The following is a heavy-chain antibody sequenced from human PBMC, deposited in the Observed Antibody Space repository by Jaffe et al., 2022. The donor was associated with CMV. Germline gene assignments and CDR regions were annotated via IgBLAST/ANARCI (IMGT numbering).Heavy chain of an antibody. D-gene: IGHD2-21*02. CDR2: INAGNGNT. CDR3: ARDGSPPYCGGDCYRRDAFDI. V-gene: IGHV1-3*01. Sequence: QVQLVQSGAEVKKPGASVKVSCKASGYTFTSYAMHWVRQAPGQRLEWMGWINAGNGNTKYSQKFQGRVTITRDTSASTAYMELSSLRSEDTAVYYCARDGSPPYCGGDCYRRDAFDIWGQGTMVTVSS. CDR1: GYTFTSYA. J-gene: IGHJ3*02.